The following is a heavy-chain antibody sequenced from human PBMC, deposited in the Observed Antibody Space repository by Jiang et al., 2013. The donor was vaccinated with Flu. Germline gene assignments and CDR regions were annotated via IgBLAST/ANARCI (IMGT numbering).Heavy chain of an antibody. J-gene: IGHJ4*02. CDR3: AKGPPRSTPVLGMIGY. CDR1: GFTFSSYA. D-gene: IGHD3-22*01. Sequence: SCAASGFTFSSYAMSWVRQAPGKGLEWVSAISGSGGSTYYADSVKGRFTISRDNSKNTLYLQMNSLRAEDTAVYYCAKGPPRSTPVLGMIGYWGQGTLVTVSS. CDR2: ISGSGGST. V-gene: IGHV3-23*01.